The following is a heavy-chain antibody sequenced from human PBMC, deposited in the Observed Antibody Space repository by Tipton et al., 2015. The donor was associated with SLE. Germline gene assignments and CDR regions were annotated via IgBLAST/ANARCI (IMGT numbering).Heavy chain of an antibody. J-gene: IGHJ4*02. CDR3: TRSFVAAPFDS. CDR1: GFTFSSYA. CDR2: ISGSGGST. D-gene: IGHD6-19*01. V-gene: IGHV3-23*01. Sequence: SLRLSCAASGFTFSSYAMSWVRQAPGKGLEWVSTISGSGGSTYYADSVKGRFTISRDNAKNSLYLQMNSLRVADTAVYYCTRSFVAAPFDSWGQGTLVSVPS.